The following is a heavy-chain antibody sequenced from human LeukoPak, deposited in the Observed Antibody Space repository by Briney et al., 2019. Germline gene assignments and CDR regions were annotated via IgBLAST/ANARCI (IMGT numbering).Heavy chain of an antibody. CDR2: IYTSGST. Sequence: PSETLSLTCTVSGGSISSGSYYWSWIRQPAGKGLEWIGRIYTSGSTNYNPSLKSRVTISVDTSKNQFSLKLSFVTAADTAVYYCARDRWGGTMTPWGQGTLVTVSS. V-gene: IGHV4-61*02. D-gene: IGHD3-22*01. CDR1: GGSISSGSYY. CDR3: ARDRWGGTMTP. J-gene: IGHJ4*02.